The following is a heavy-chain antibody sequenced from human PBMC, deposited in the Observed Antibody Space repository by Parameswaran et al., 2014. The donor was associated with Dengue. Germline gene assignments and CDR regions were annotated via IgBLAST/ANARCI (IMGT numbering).Heavy chain of an antibody. D-gene: IGHD1-1*01. CDR2: INHSGST. V-gene: IGHV4-34*01. CDR3: ARRGGTPIYYYYGMDV. J-gene: IGHJ6*02. CDR1: GGSFSGYY. Sequence: SETLSLTCAVYGGSFSGYYWSWIRQPPGKGLEWIGEINHSGSTNYNPSLKSRVTISVDTSKNQFSLKLSSVTAADTAVYYCARRGGTPIYYYYGMDVWGQGTMVTVSS.